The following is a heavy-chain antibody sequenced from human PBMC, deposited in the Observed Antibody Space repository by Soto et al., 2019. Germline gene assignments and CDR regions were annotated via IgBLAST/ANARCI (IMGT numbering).Heavy chain of an antibody. CDR1: GFTFSSYG. D-gene: IGHD3-10*01. V-gene: IGHV3-33*01. CDR2: IWYDGSNK. CDR3: ARDEYVSGSLDY. Sequence: QVQLVESGGGVVQPGRSLRLSCAASGFTFSSYGMHWVRQAPGKGLEWVAVIWYDGSNKYYADSVKGRFTISRDNSKNTLYLQMNSLRAEDTAVYHCARDEYVSGSLDYWGQGTLVTVSS. J-gene: IGHJ4*02.